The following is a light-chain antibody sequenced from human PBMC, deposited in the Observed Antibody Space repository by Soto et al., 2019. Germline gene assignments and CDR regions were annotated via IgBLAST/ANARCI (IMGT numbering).Light chain of an antibody. Sequence: VMTQSPGTLSVSPGERATLSCRAGQGVTTNFAWYQQKSGQSPRLLIYDVSIRATGVPARFSGTGSETDFTLTISGLQSEDSAVYFCPHYNNWPFSFGQGTRLEIK. J-gene: IGKJ5*01. CDR1: QGVTTN. CDR3: PHYNNWPFS. V-gene: IGKV3-15*01. CDR2: DVS.